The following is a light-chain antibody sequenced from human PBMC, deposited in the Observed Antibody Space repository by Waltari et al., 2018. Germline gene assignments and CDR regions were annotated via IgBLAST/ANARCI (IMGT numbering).Light chain of an antibody. CDR3: NSRDSSGNHLGV. Sequence: SSELTQDPAVSVALGQTVRITCQGDRLKRYDANRYTQNRGPRPSLVLYGKNQNPRTDLVLDINGKNNRPSGIPDRFSGSRSGNTASLTITGAQAEDEADYYCNSRDSSGNHLGVFGGGTKLTVL. V-gene: IGLV3-19*01. J-gene: IGLJ2*01. CDR2: GKN. CDR1: RLKRYD.